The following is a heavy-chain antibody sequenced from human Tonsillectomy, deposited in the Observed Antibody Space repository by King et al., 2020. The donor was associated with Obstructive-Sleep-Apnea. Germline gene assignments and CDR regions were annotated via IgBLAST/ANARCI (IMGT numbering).Heavy chain of an antibody. CDR1: GFTFSSYT. D-gene: IGHD3-10*01. J-gene: IGHJ4*02. CDR2: ISSSSTYI. CDR3: ARGSFGEFSYIDF. V-gene: IGHV3-21*01. Sequence: VQLVESGGGLVTPGESLRLSCAASGFTFSSYTMNWVRQAPGKGLEWVSSISSSSTYIYYADSMKGRFTISRENAKNSLYLQMNSLRAEDTAVYYCARGSFGEFSYIDFWGQGTLVTVSS.